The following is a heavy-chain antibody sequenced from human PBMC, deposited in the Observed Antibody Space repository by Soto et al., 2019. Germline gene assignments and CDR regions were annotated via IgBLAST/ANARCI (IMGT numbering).Heavy chain of an antibody. CDR1: GFTVSRNY. CDR3: AKEADQRDSFSYDN. D-gene: IGHD2-21*01. V-gene: IGHV3-66*01. J-gene: IGHJ4*02. CDR2: IYSGGDT. Sequence: GGSLRLSCAVTGFTVSRNYINWVRQAPGKGLEWVSVIYSGGDTYYADSVKGRFTISRDNSKNTLFLQMNSLTAEDMAVYYCAKEADQRDSFSYDNCGQGTVVTVSS.